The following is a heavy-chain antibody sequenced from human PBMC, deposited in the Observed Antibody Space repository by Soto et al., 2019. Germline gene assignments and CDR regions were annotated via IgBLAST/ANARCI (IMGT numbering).Heavy chain of an antibody. CDR2: ITSSSSTI. CDR3: ATVFSSSNFNC. D-gene: IGHD6-6*01. V-gene: IGHV3-11*01. CDR1: GLSFSDYY. J-gene: IGHJ4*02. Sequence: QVELVESGGGLVKPGGSLRLSCAASGLSFSDYYMSWIRQAPGKGLEWIAYITSSSSTIYYADSVKGRFTISRNDANNSLYLPLDSLRTEDTAVYLCATVFSSSNFNCWGQGTLVTVSS.